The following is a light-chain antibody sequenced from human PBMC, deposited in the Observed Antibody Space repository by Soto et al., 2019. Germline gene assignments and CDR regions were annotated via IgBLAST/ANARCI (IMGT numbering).Light chain of an antibody. CDR3: QQYGSSPRT. CDR1: QSVSSSY. V-gene: IGKV3-20*01. CDR2: GAS. J-gene: IGKJ1*01. Sequence: EIVMTQSPATLSVSRGERATLSCRANQSVSSSYLAWYQQKPGQAPRLLIYGASSRATGIPDRFSGSGSGTDFTLTISRLEPEDFAVYYCQQYGSSPRTFGQGTKVDFK.